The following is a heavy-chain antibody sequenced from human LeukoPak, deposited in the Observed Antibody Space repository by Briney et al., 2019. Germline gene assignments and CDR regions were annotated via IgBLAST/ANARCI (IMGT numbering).Heavy chain of an antibody. V-gene: IGHV1-18*01. J-gene: IGHJ4*02. CDR2: ISAYNGNT. CDR3: ARHGSGSYYNLPTDY. CDR1: GYTFTSYG. Sequence: ASVKVSCKASGYTFTSYGISWVRQAPGQGLEWMGWISAYNGNTNYAQNLQGRVTMTTDTSTSTAYMQLKSLRSDDTAVYYCARHGSGSYYNLPTDYWGQGTLVTVSS. D-gene: IGHD3-10*01.